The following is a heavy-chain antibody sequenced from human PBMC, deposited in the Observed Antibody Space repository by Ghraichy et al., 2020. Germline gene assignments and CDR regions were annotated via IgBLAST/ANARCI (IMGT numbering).Heavy chain of an antibody. J-gene: IGHJ4*02. V-gene: IGHV1-69*04. Sequence: SVKVSCKASGGTFSSYAISWVRQAPGQGLEWMGRIIPILGIANYAQKFQGRVTITADKSTSTAYMELSSLRSEDTAVYYCATWGVPAATFGRGRGPNLHDYWGQGTLVTVSS. D-gene: IGHD2-2*01. CDR2: IIPILGIA. CDR3: ATWGVPAATFGRGRGPNLHDY. CDR1: GGTFSSYA.